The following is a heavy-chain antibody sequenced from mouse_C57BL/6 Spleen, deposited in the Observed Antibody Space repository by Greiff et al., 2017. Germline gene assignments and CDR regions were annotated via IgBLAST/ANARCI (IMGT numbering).Heavy chain of an antibody. V-gene: IGHV5-4*01. CDR1: GFTFSSYA. J-gene: IGHJ3*01. CDR2: ISDGGSYT. CDR3: AREGGKDDYGGFAY. D-gene: IGHD2-4*01. Sequence: EVQRVESGGGLVKPGGSLKLSCAASGFTFSSYAMSWVRQTPEKRLEWVATISDGGSYTYYPDNVKGRFTISRDNAKNNLNLQMSQLKSEDAAMYSCAREGGKDDYGGFAYWGQGTLLTVSA.